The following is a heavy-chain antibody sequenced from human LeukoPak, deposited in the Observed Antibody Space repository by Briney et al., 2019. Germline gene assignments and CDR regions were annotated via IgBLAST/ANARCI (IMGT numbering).Heavy chain of an antibody. J-gene: IGHJ3*02. CDR3: ARVSRLWFGSGAFDI. Sequence: SETLSLTCTVSGGSISSSSYYWGWIRQPPGKGLEWIGYIYYSGSTNYNPSLKSRVTISVDTSKNQFSLKLSSVTAADTAVYYCARVSRLWFGSGAFDIWGQGTMVTVSS. CDR1: GGSISSSSYY. D-gene: IGHD3-10*01. CDR2: IYYSGST. V-gene: IGHV4-61*05.